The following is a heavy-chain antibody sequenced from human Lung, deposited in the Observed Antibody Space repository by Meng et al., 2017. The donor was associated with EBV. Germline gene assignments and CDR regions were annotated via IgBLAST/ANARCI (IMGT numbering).Heavy chain of an antibody. CDR3: ARGQWLDNS. CDR1: SGSFSVYF. V-gene: IGHV4-34*01. Sequence: QVRPQQWGPGLLQPLETLSLTCALYSGSFSVYFWSWLPQPPGKGLEWIGEISDSGCTNYHPSPKSRVTLSVDKSKNQFSLKLTSVTVADTAVYYCARGQWLDNSWGQGTLVTVSS. D-gene: IGHD6-19*01. CDR2: ISDSGCT. J-gene: IGHJ4*02.